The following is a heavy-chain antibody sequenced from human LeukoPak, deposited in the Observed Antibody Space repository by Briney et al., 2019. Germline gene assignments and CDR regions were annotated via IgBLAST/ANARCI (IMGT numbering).Heavy chain of an antibody. Sequence: GGSQRLSCATSGFTFSSNAMHWVRQAPGKGLEWVAVVSYDGNNKYYADSVRGRFTISRDNSKNTLYLQMSSLRTEDTAVYYCARGSGSSAYYPVDYWGQGTLVTVSS. CDR2: VSYDGNNK. CDR1: GFTFSSNA. D-gene: IGHD3-22*01. J-gene: IGHJ4*02. V-gene: IGHV3-30-3*01. CDR3: ARGSGSSAYYPVDY.